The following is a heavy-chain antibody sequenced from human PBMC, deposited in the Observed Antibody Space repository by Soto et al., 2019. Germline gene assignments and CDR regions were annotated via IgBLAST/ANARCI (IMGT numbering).Heavy chain of an antibody. D-gene: IGHD4-17*01. CDR2: INGGGGAT. CDR3: AKDRDNYGDPGFFNL. J-gene: IGHJ3*01. V-gene: IGHV3-23*01. Sequence: PGGSLRLSCAASGFTFSSYAMTWVRQAPGKGLEWVSAINGGGGATYYTDSVRGRFTISRDNSKNTLYLQMNSLRAEDTALYYCAKDRDNYGDPGFFNLWGQGKMVTVSS. CDR1: GFTFSSYA.